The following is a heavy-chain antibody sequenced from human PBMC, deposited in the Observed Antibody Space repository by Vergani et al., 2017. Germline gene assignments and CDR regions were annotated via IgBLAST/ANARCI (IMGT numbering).Heavy chain of an antibody. CDR1: GGTFSSYA. CDR2: IIPILGIA. J-gene: IGHJ5*02. Sequence: QVQLVQSGAEVKKPGSSVKVSCKASGGTFSSYAISWVRQAPGQGLEWMGRIIPILGIANYAQKFQGRVTITADKSTSTAYMELSSLRSEDTAVYYCARDGVADIVVVVAATPYWFDPWGQGTLVTVSS. V-gene: IGHV1-69*04. CDR3: ARDGVADIVVVVAATPYWFDP. D-gene: IGHD2-15*01.